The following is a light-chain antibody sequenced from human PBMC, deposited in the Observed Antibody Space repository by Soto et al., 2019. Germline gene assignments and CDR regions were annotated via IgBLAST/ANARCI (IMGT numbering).Light chain of an antibody. CDR3: GSYSSRSTIWV. J-gene: IGLJ1*01. CDR2: DDN. CDR1: SSNIGGNS. V-gene: IGLV1-51*01. Sequence: QSVLTQPPSVSAAPGQKVTISCSGSSSNIGGNSVSWYQQLPGTAPKLLIYDDNKRPSGIPDRFSGSKSGTSATLGIAGLQAEDEDDYYCGSYSSRSTIWVFGNRTKVT.